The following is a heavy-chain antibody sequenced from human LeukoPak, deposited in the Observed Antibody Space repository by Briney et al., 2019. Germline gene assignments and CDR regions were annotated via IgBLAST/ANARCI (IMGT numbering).Heavy chain of an antibody. CDR2: FSATDGSA. CDR3: AKARIAAAGTGAFDV. V-gene: IGHV3-23*01. D-gene: IGHD6-13*01. J-gene: IGHJ3*01. CDR1: GFTVSSYG. Sequence: PGGSRRLSCAASGFTVSSYGMTWVRQAPEKGLEWVSAFSATDGSAQYAESVRGRFTISRDNSKNSLYLQMNSLRDEDTAVYFCAKARIAAAGTGAFDVWGQGTMVTVSS.